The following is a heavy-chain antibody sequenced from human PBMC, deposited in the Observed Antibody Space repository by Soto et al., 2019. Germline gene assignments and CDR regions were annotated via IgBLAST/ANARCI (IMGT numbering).Heavy chain of an antibody. V-gene: IGHV3-30-3*01. CDR2: ISYDGSNK. J-gene: IGHJ4*02. CDR3: ARAQTGSSGTRLDY. D-gene: IGHD6-19*01. Sequence: QVQLVESGGGVVQPGRSLRLSCAASGFTFSSYAMHWVRQAPGKGLEWVAVISYDGSNKYYADSVKGRFTISRDNSKNTLYLQMNSLRAEDTAVYYCARAQTGSSGTRLDYWGQGTLVAVSS. CDR1: GFTFSSYA.